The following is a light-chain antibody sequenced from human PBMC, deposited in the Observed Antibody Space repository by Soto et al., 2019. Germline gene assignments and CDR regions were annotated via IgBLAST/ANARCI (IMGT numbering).Light chain of an antibody. CDR2: EGS. CDR1: SSDVGSYNL. V-gene: IGLV2-23*01. Sequence: QSVLTQPASVSGSPGQSITISCTGTSSDVGSYNLVSWYQQHPGKAPKLMIYEGSKRPSGVSNRFSGSKSGNTASLTISGLQAEDEADYYCCSYAGSCVKVVFGGGTQLTVL. CDR3: CSYAGSCVKVV. J-gene: IGLJ2*01.